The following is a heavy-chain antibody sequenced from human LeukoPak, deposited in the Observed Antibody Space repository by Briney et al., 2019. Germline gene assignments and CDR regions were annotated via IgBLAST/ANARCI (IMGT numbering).Heavy chain of an antibody. CDR1: GFTFSSDA. CDR3: AKAFSNSWQFDP. CDR2: ISDRGDES. Sequence: GGSLRLXCAASGFTFSSDAMTWVRQASGKGLEWVSSISDRGDESYYADSVKGRFTISRDNSKNTLYLQMNNLRVEDTALYYCAKAFSNSWQFDPWGQGTLVTVSS. J-gene: IGHJ5*02. V-gene: IGHV3-23*01. D-gene: IGHD6-13*01.